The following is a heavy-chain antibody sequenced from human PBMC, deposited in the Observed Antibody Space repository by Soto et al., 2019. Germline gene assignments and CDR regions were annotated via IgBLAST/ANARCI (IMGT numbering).Heavy chain of an antibody. CDR2: MNPNSGNT. V-gene: IGHV1-8*01. Sequence: QVQLVQSGAEVKKPGASVKVSCKASGYTFTSYDINWVRQATGQGLEWMGWMNPNSGNTGYAQKFQGRVTMTRNTSISTAYMELSSLSSEDTAVYYCQLGYCSGGSCHAEYFQHWGQGTLVTVSS. D-gene: IGHD2-15*01. J-gene: IGHJ1*01. CDR3: QLGYCSGGSCHAEYFQH. CDR1: GYTFTSYD.